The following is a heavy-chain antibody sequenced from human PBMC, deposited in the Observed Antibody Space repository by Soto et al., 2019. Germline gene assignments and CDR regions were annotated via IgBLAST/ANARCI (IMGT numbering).Heavy chain of an antibody. Sequence: SETLSLSCTFSGSSIVGFCCGWIRKSAVNCLEWIGSIYGTVANDYTPSLNSRVLMLVDTSKKQFFLKLRSVTAEYAAVYYCVRDGSKTLRDWFEPWGQAT. J-gene: IGHJ5*02. CDR1: GSSIVGFC. V-gene: IGHV4-4*07. CDR2: IYGTVAN. CDR3: VRDGSKTLRDWFEP. D-gene: IGHD2-2*03.